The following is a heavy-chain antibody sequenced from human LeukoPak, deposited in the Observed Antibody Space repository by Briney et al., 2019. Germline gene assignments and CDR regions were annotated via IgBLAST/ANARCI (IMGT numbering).Heavy chain of an antibody. D-gene: IGHD6-19*01. J-gene: IGHJ4*02. V-gene: IGHV1-18*01. CDR2: ISAYNGNT. CDR3: ARDLRRAVAGAAFDY. CDR1: GYTFTSFG. Sequence: ASVKVSCKASGYTFTSFGISWVRQAPGQGLEWMGWISAYNGNTNYAQKLQGRVTMTTDTSTSTAYMELRSLRSDDTAVYYCARDLRRAVAGAAFDYWGQGTLVTVSS.